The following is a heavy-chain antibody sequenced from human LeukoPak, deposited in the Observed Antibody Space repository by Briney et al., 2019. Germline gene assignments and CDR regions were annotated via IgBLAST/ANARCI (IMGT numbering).Heavy chain of an antibody. CDR3: ARGRLLYYYMDV. CDR1: GFTFSGYE. J-gene: IGHJ6*03. CDR2: ISSSGSTI. D-gene: IGHD5-18*01. V-gene: IGHV3-48*03. Sequence: GGSLRLSCAASGFTFSGYEMNWVRQAPGKGLEWVSYISSSGSTIYYADSVKGRFTISRDNAKNSLYLQMNSLRAEDTAVYYCARGRLLYYYMDVWGKGTTVTISS.